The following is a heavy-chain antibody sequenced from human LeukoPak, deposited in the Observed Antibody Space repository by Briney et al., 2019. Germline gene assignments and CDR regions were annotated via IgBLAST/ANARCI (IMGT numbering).Heavy chain of an antibody. V-gene: IGHV3-23*01. CDR1: GFTFSSYA. Sequence: GGSLRLSCAASGFTFSSYAMSWVRQAPGKGLEWVSAISGSGGSTYYADSVKGRFTISRDNSKNTLYLQMNSLRAEDTAVYYCAKSSTDYYYDSSGYYYPYYFDYWGQGTLVTVSS. D-gene: IGHD3-22*01. J-gene: IGHJ4*02. CDR3: AKSSTDYYYDSSGYYYPYYFDY. CDR2: ISGSGGST.